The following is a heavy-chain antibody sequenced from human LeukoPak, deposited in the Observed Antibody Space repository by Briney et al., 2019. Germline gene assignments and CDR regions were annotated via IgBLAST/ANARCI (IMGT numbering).Heavy chain of an antibody. CDR1: GFTFSSYG. V-gene: IGHV3-23*01. CDR2: ISGSGGST. J-gene: IGHJ4*02. D-gene: IGHD3-9*01. CDR3: AKDDDILTGPDY. Sequence: GGTLRLSCAASGFTFSSYGMSWVRQAPGKGLEWVSAISGSGGSTYYADSVKGRFTISRDNSKNTLYLQMNSLRAEDTAVYYCAKDDDILTGPDYWGQGTLVTVSS.